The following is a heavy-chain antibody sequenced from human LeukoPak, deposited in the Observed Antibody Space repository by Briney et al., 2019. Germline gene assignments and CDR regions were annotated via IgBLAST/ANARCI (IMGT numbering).Heavy chain of an antibody. J-gene: IGHJ4*02. V-gene: IGHV3-23*01. CDR2: ISTSGGGT. Sequence: GGSLRLSCAATGFTFSSYPLSWVRQAPGKGLEWVSAISTSGGGTYFTDSAKGRFTISRDNSKNTLYLQMNSLRADDTAVYYCAKPAGSHYYDSSGYYFDYWGQGTLVTVSS. CDR3: AKPAGSHYYDSSGYYFDY. CDR1: GFTFSSYP. D-gene: IGHD3-22*01.